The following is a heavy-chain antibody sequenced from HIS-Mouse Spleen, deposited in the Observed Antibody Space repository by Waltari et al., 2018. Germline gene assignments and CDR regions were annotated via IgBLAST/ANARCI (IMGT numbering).Heavy chain of an antibody. CDR2: INPVGGST. V-gene: IGHV1-46*01. D-gene: IGHD3-10*01. CDR1: GYTFTSYY. J-gene: IGHJ3*02. Sequence: QVQLVQSGAEVKKPGASVKVSCKASGYTFTSYYMHWVRPAPGQGLEWMGRINPVGGSTSDAQKFQGRVTMTRDTSPSTVYMGLSSLRSEDTAVYYCARWTTMVRGVLGAFDIWGQGTMVTVSS. CDR3: ARWTTMVRGVLGAFDI.